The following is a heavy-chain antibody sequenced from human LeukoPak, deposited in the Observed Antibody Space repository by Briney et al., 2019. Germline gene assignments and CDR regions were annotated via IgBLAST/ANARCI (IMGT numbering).Heavy chain of an antibody. J-gene: IGHJ4*02. V-gene: IGHV4-39*01. CDR2: IYYSGST. Sequence: SETLSLTCTVSGGSISSSSYYWGWIRQPPGKGLEWIGSIYYSGSTYYNPSLKSRVTISVDTSKNQFSLKLSSVTAADTAVYYCARSGRWFGELLFYWGQGTLVTVSS. CDR3: ARSGRWFGELLFY. D-gene: IGHD3-10*01. CDR1: GGSISSSSYY.